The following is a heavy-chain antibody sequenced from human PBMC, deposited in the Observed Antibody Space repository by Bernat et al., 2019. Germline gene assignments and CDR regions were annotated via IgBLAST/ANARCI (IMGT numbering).Heavy chain of an antibody. V-gene: IGHV3-9*01. J-gene: IGHJ3*01. Sequence: EVQLVESGGGLVQPGRSLRLSCAASVFTFVDYDMHWVRQAPGKGLEWVSGISWNRGSIVYADAVKGRFTIYRDNAKNSVYLQMNSLRAEDTALDYCVKVLFPPRYVDTAMVPHVFGFLGQGKMFTVSS. CDR2: ISWNRGSI. CDR3: VKVLFPPRYVDTAMVPHVFGF. D-gene: IGHD5-18*01. CDR1: VFTFVDYD.